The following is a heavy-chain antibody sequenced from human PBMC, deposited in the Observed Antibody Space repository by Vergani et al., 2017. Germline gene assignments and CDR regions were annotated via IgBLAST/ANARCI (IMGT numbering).Heavy chain of an antibody. J-gene: IGHJ4*02. CDR3: AKDFIVVVVAATGWGFDY. D-gene: IGHD2-15*01. Sequence: VQLVESGGGVVQPGGSLRLSCAASGFTFSSYGMHWVRQAPGKGLEWVAFIRYDGSNKYYADSVKGRFTISRDNSKNTLYLQMNSLRAEDTAVYYCAKDFIVVVVAATGWGFDYWGQGTLVTVSS. V-gene: IGHV3-30*02. CDR2: IRYDGSNK. CDR1: GFTFSSYG.